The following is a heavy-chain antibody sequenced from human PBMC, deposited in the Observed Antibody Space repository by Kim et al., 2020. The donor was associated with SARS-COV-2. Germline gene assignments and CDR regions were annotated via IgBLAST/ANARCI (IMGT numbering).Heavy chain of an antibody. CDR1: GFTFSDYA. D-gene: IGHD5-18*01. CDR3: VRYGRSYGAVL. Sequence: GGSLRLSCVGSGFTFSDYAIRWVRRAPGKGLEYVSATTRSGDGSFYADSVEGRFTISRDNSKNTLHLQMNSLRLEDTSMYYCVRYGRSYGAVLWGQGTPVIVSS. J-gene: IGHJ4*02. CDR2: TTRSGDGS. V-gene: IGHV3-64*04.